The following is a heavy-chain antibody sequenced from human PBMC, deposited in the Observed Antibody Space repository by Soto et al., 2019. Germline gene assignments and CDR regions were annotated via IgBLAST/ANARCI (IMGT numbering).Heavy chain of an antibody. CDR2: MNPNSGNT. CDR1: GYTFTSYD. D-gene: IGHD3-10*01. Sequence: QVQLVQSGAEVKKPGASVKVSCKASGYTFTSYDINWVRQATGQGLEWMGWMNPNSGNTGSAQKFQGRVTMTRNTSISTGYMERSSLRSEYTAVYYCARGAGYYGSGSYNYYYYGMDVWGQGTTVTVSS. V-gene: IGHV1-8*01. CDR3: ARGAGYYGSGSYNYYYYGMDV. J-gene: IGHJ6*02.